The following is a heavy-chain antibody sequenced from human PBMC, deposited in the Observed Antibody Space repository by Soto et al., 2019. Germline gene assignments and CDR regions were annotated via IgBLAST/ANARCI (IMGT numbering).Heavy chain of an antibody. J-gene: IGHJ6*02. CDR1: GFTFSSFG. D-gene: IGHD3-3*01. V-gene: IGHV3-33*01. Sequence: QVQVVESGGGVVQPGRSLRLSCAASGFTFSSFGMHWVRQAPGKGLEWVSLIWYDGSKKSYGDSVKGRFTISRDNSRNTVYLQLKSLRAADTAVYYCARDASYYSLWSGYYPSRNGMDVWGQGTTVTVSS. CDR3: ARDASYYSLWSGYYPSRNGMDV. CDR2: IWYDGSKK.